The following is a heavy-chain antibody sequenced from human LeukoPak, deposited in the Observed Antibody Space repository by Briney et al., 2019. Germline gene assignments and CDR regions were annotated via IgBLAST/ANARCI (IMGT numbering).Heavy chain of an antibody. Sequence: GGSLRLSCAASGFTFSNAWMSWVRQAPGKGLEWVGRIKSKTDGGTTDYAAPVKGRFTISRGDSKNTLYLQMNSLKTEDTAVYYCTTPYYDILTGHWGQGTLVTVSS. CDR2: IKSKTDGGTT. CDR1: GFTFSNAW. J-gene: IGHJ4*02. CDR3: TTPYYDILTGH. D-gene: IGHD3-9*01. V-gene: IGHV3-15*01.